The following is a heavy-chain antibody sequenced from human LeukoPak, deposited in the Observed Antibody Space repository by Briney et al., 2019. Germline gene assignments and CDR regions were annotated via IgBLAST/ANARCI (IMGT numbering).Heavy chain of an antibody. CDR2: INPSGGRT. CDR1: GGTFSSYA. V-gene: IGHV1-46*01. CDR3: ARGPGYCSSTSCYFFDY. Sequence: ASVKVSCKASGGTFSSYAISWVRQAPGQGLEWMGIINPSGGRTSYAQKFQGRVTMTRDTSTSTVYMELSSLRSEDTAVYYCARGPGYCSSTSCYFFDYWGQGTLVTVSS. J-gene: IGHJ4*02. D-gene: IGHD2-2*03.